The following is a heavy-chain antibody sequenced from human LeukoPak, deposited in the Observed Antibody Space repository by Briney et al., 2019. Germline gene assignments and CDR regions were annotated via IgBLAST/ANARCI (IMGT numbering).Heavy chain of an antibody. J-gene: IGHJ3*02. V-gene: IGHV3-74*01. D-gene: IGHD1-26*01. CDR2: INREGSTT. CDR3: VRVGATFAAFEI. Sequence: GGSPGLSCAASGFTFSSYWMHWVRQAPGKGLVWVSRINREGSTTNYADSVKGRFTISRDNAKNTLYLQMNSLRVEDTAVYYCVRVGATFAAFEIWGQGTIVTVSS. CDR1: GFTFSSYW.